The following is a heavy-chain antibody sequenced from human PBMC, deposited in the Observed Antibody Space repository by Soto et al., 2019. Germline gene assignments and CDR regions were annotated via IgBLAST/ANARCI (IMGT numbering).Heavy chain of an antibody. Sequence: QVQLVQSGAEVKKPGSSVKVSCKASVGTFSSYAISWVRQAPGQGLEWMGGIIPIFGTANYAQKSQGRVTITADESTITAYMELSSLRSEDTAVYYCARASQKVVPAAGSEAHAFDIWGQGTMVTVSS. CDR2: IIPIFGTA. D-gene: IGHD2-2*01. CDR1: VGTFSSYA. CDR3: ARASQKVVPAAGSEAHAFDI. V-gene: IGHV1-69*01. J-gene: IGHJ3*02.